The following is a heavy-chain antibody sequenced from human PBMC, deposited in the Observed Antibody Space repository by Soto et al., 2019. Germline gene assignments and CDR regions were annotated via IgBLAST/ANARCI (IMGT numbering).Heavy chain of an antibody. CDR1: GGSISSYY. CDR2: IYYSGST. Sequence: QVQLQESGPGLVKPSETLSLTCTVSGGSISSYYWSWIRQPPGKGLEWIGYIYYSGSTNYNPSLKSRVTISVDTSKNQFSLKLSSVTAADTAVYYCATTPLAATHAFDIWGQGTMVTVSS. CDR3: ATTPLAATHAFDI. V-gene: IGHV4-59*01. J-gene: IGHJ3*02. D-gene: IGHD6-19*01.